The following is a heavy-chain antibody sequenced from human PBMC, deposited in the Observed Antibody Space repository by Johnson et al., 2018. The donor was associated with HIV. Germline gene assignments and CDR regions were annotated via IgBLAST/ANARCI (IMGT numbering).Heavy chain of an antibody. V-gene: IGHV3-13*01. Sequence: VQLVESGGGLVKPGGSLRLSCAASGFTFSDYYMSWIRQAPGKGLEWVSAIGSAGDTYYPGSVKGRFTISRENAKNSLYLQMNSLRAGDTAVYYCARASGVGANDAFDIWGQGTMVTVSS. J-gene: IGHJ3*02. CDR1: GFTFSDYY. D-gene: IGHD1-26*01. CDR2: IGSAGDT. CDR3: ARASGVGANDAFDI.